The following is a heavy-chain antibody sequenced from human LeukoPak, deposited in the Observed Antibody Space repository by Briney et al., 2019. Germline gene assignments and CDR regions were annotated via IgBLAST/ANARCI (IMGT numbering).Heavy chain of an antibody. J-gene: IGHJ4*02. CDR3: ARVDYSNYGGSDY. Sequence: KTSETLSLTCAVYGGSFSGYYWSWIRQPPGKGLEWIGEINHSGRTNYNPSLKSRVTISVDTSKNQFSLKLSSVTAADTAVYYCARVDYSNYGGSDYWGQGTLVTVSS. D-gene: IGHD4-11*01. CDR2: INHSGRT. CDR1: GGSFSGYY. V-gene: IGHV4-34*01.